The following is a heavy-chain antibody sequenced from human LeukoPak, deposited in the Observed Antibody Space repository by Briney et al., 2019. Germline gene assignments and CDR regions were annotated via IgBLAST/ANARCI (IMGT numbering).Heavy chain of an antibody. CDR3: ARRQSRSSYGYGVDH. V-gene: IGHV4-30-4*01. CDR2: IYHSGST. D-gene: IGHD3-16*01. CDR1: GGSISNGDYF. J-gene: IGHJ5*02. Sequence: SETLSLTCTVSGGSISNGDYFWSWIRQPPGKGLEWIGYIYHSGSTYYNPSLKSRVTISVDTSKNQLSLKLSSVTAADTAVYYCARRQSRSSYGYGVDHWGQGTLVTVSS.